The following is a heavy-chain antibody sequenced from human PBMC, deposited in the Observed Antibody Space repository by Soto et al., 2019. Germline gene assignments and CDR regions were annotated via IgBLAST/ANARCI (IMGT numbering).Heavy chain of an antibody. CDR3: SRQSWYDAHSWCDP. J-gene: IGHJ5*02. Sequence: QVTLKESGPVLVKPTETLTLTCTVSGFSLSNARMGVSWIRQPPGKALEWLAHIFSNDEKSYSTSLKSRLTISKDTSKSQVVLTMTNMDPVDTATYYCSRQSWYDAHSWCDPWGQGTLVTVSS. CDR1: GFSLSNARMG. D-gene: IGHD6-13*01. V-gene: IGHV2-26*01. CDR2: IFSNDEK.